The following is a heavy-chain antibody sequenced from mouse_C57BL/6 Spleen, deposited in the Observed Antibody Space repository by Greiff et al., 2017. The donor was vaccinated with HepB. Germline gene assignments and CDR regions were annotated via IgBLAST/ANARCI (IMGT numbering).Heavy chain of an antibody. CDR2: IHPNSGST. CDR1: GYTFTSYW. V-gene: IGHV1-64*01. CDR3: ARGITLTTVSHYYAMDY. D-gene: IGHD1-1*01. J-gene: IGHJ4*01. Sequence: VQLQQSGAELVEPGASVKLSCKASGYTFTSYWMHWVKQRPGQGLEWIGMIHPNSGSTNYNEKFKSKATLTVDKSSSTAYMQLSSLTSEDSAVYYCARGITLTTVSHYYAMDYWGQGTSVTVSS.